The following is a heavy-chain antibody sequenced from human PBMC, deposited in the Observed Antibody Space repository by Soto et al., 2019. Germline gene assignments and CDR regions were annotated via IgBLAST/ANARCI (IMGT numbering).Heavy chain of an antibody. V-gene: IGHV1-69*01. Sequence: QVQLVQSGAEVKKPGSSVKVSCKASGGTFSSYAISWVRQAPGQGLEWMGGIIPIFGTANYAQKFQGRVTIISDASTSTVYMELSSLRSDDTAIYYCARGWGYDSTDYYYAYWGQGTMVIVSS. CDR1: GGTFSSYA. J-gene: IGHJ4*02. CDR3: ARGWGYDSTDYYYAY. CDR2: IIPIFGTA. D-gene: IGHD3-22*01.